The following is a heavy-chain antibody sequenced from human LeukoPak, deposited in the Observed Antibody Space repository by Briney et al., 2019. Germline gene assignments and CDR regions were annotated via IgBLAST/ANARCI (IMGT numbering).Heavy chain of an antibody. CDR2: IIPIFGTA. D-gene: IGHD5-12*01. CDR3: ARLEGITATMGD. CDR1: GGTFSSYA. V-gene: IGHV1-69*13. Sequence: SVKVSCKASGGTFSSYAISWVRQAPGQGLEWMGGIIPIFGTANYAQKFQGRVTITADESTSTAYMELSSLRSEDTAVYYCARLEGITATMGDWGQGTLVTVSS. J-gene: IGHJ4*02.